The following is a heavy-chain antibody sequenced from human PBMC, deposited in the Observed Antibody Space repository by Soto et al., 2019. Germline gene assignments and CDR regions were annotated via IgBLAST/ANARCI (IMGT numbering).Heavy chain of an antibody. CDR1: TFSSYA. CDR3: ARTSFISRWSHPEAAHYYGMDV. V-gene: IGHV1-69*01. Sequence: TFSSYAISWVRQAPGQGLEWMGGIIPIFGTANYAQKFQGRFTITADESTSTSYIELSSLRSEDTAVYYCARTSFISRWSHPEAAHYYGMDVWGQGTTVTVSS. CDR2: IIPIFGTA. D-gene: IGHD2-15*01. J-gene: IGHJ6*02.